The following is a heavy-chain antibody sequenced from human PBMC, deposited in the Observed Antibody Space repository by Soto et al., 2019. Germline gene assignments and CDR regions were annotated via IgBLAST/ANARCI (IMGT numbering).Heavy chain of an antibody. V-gene: IGHV3-23*01. CDR2: ITGSGSIT. CDR1: GFTFSSYP. CDR3: AKDSRDHYYVDH. Sequence: GGSLRLSCVASGFTFSSYPMTWVRQAPGQGLEWVSAITGSGSITYYAASVEGRFTISRDNSKNTLFLQMHSPRAEDTAVYYCAKDSRDHYYVDHWGQGIPVTVSS. J-gene: IGHJ4*02. D-gene: IGHD3-10*02.